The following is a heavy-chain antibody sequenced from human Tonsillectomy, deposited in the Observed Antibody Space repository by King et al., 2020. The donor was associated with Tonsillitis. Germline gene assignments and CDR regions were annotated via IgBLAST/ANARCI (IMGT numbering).Heavy chain of an antibody. D-gene: IGHD2-2*01. J-gene: IGHJ5*02. CDR1: GFTFSSYG. CDR2: IRYDGSNK. Sequence: QLVQSGGGVVQPGGSLRLSCAASGFTFSSYGMHWVRQAPGKGLEWVAFIRYDGSNKYYADSVKGRFTISRDNSKNTLYLQMNSLRAEDTAVYYCAKVCFTICSSTSCAPFDPWGQGTLVTVSS. CDR3: AKVCFTICSSTSCAPFDP. V-gene: IGHV3-30*02.